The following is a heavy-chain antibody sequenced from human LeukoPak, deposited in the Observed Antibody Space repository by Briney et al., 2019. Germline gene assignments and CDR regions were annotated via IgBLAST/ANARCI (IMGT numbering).Heavy chain of an antibody. J-gene: IGHJ4*02. V-gene: IGHV3-64*02. D-gene: IGHD3-16*01. Sequence: GGSLRLSCAASGFTFSSYAMHWVRQAPGKGLEWVSAISSNGSSRYYADSVKGRFTISRDNSKNPLYLQMGSLRAEDMAVYYCARGGATGGGLGFDYWGQGTLVTVSS. CDR1: GFTFSSYA. CDR3: ARGGATGGGLGFDY. CDR2: ISSNGSSR.